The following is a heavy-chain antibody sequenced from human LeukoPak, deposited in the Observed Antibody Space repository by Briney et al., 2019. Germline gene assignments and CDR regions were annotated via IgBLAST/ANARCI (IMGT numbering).Heavy chain of an antibody. Sequence: PSETLSLTCAVYGGSFSGYYWSWIRQPPGKGLEWIGEINHSGSTNYNPSLKSRVTISVDTSKNQFSLKLSSVTAADTAVYYCARERREWELYYYYYMDVWGKGTTVTVSS. CDR1: GGSFSGYY. J-gene: IGHJ6*03. CDR3: ARERREWELYYYYYMDV. V-gene: IGHV4-34*01. CDR2: INHSGST. D-gene: IGHD1-26*01.